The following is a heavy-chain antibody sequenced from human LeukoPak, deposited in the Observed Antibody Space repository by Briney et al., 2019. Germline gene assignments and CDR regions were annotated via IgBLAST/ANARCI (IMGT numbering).Heavy chain of an antibody. CDR1: GGSFSGYY. CDR3: ARFGPFYDSSGYYYYYYMDV. Sequence: SETLSLTCAVYGGSFSGYYWSWIRQPPGKGLEWIGEINHSGSTNYNPSLKSRVTISVDTSKNQFSLKLSSVTAADTAVYYCARFGPFYDSSGYYYYYYMDVWGKGTTVTVSS. CDR2: INHSGST. J-gene: IGHJ6*03. D-gene: IGHD3-22*01. V-gene: IGHV4-34*01.